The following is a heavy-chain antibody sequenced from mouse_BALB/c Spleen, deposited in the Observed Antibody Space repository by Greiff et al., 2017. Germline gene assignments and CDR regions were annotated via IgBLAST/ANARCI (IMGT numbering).Heavy chain of an antibody. V-gene: IGHV2-9*02. D-gene: IGHD2-1*01. CDR2: IWAGGST. CDR3: ARGYGNPYAMDY. J-gene: IGHJ4*01. CDR1: GFSLTSYG. Sequence: VKLEESGPGLVAPSQSLSITCTVSGFSLTSYGVHWVRQPPGKGLEWLGVIWAGGSTNYNSALMSRLSISKDNSKSQVFLKMNSLQTDDTAMYYCARGYGNPYAMDYWGQGTSVTVSS.